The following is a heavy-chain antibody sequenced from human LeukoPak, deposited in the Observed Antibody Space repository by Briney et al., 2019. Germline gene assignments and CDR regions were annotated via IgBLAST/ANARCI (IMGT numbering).Heavy chain of an antibody. CDR2: ISSSSSYI. Sequence: GGSLRLSCAASGFTFSSYSMNWVRQAPGKGLEWVSSISSSSSYIYYADSVKGRFTISRDNAKNSLYLQMNSLRAEDTAVYYCGKPGQNDVFDIWGKGTMATVSS. CDR3: GKPGQNDVFDI. CDR1: GFTFSSYS. J-gene: IGHJ3*02. V-gene: IGHV3-21*01.